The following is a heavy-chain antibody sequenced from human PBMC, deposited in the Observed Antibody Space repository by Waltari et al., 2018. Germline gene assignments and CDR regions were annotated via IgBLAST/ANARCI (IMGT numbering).Heavy chain of an antibody. V-gene: IGHV4-39*07. CDR1: GGSISSSSYY. CDR2: IYYSGST. Sequence: QLQLQESGPGLVKPSETLSLTCTVSGGSISSSSYYWGWIRQPPGKGLEWIGSIYYSGSTYYNPSLKSRVTISVDTSKNQFSLKLSSVTAADTAVYYCTRDGSGSYYSFDYWGQGTLVTVSS. CDR3: TRDGSGSYYSFDY. J-gene: IGHJ4*02. D-gene: IGHD3-10*01.